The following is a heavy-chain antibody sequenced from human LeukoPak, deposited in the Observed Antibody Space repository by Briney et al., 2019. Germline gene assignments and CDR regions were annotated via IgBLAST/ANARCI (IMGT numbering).Heavy chain of an antibody. Sequence: PSQTLSLTCTVSGGSISSGDYYWSWIRQPPGKGLEWIGYIYYSGSTYYNPSLKSRVTISVDTSKNQFSLKLSSVTAADTAVYYCARLGYSGNWYFDLWGRGTLVTVSS. CDR2: IYYSGST. CDR3: ARLGYSGNWYFDL. V-gene: IGHV4-30-4*08. D-gene: IGHD6-13*01. J-gene: IGHJ2*01. CDR1: GGSISSGDYY.